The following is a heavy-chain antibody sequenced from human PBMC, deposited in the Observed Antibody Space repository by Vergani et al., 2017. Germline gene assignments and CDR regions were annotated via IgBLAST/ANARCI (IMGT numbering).Heavy chain of an antibody. V-gene: IGHV3-21*04. J-gene: IGHJ6*02. CDR2: ISSSSSYI. D-gene: IGHD7-27*01. Sequence: WVLSISSSSSYIYYADSVKGRFTISRDNAKNSLYLQMNSLRAEDTAVYYCAKVWGPRHGMDVWGQGTTVTVSS. CDR3: AKVWGPRHGMDV.